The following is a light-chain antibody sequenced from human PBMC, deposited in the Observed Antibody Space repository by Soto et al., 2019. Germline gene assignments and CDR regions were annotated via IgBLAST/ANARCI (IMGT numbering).Light chain of an antibody. CDR2: EVS. V-gene: IGLV2-14*01. J-gene: IGLJ1*01. Sequence: QSLLTHPASVSGSPGQSITISCTGTSGDVGGYYYVSWYQQLPGKAPKLMISEVSNRPSGVSNRFSGSKSGNTASLTISGLQAEDEADYYCSSYTAGGTIFGTGTKVTVL. CDR1: SGDVGGYYY. CDR3: SSYTAGGTI.